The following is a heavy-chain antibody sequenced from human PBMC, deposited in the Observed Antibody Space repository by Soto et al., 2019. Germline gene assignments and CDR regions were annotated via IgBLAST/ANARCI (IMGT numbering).Heavy chain of an antibody. V-gene: IGHV1-8*01. CDR1: GYTFTSYD. CDR2: MNPNSGNI. J-gene: IGHJ6*02. Sequence: QVQLVQSGAEVKKPGASVKVSCKASGYTFTSYDINWVRQATGQGLEWMGWMNPNSGNIGYAQKFQGRVPMTRNTSISTAYMELSSLRSEDTAVYYCARWPDGYYYYGMDVWGQGTTVTVSS. CDR3: ARWPDGYYYYGMDV.